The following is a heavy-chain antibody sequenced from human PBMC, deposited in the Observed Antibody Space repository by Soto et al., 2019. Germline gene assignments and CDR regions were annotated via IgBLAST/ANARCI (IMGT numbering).Heavy chain of an antibody. CDR1: GGSISSSSYY. J-gene: IGHJ3*02. CDR2: IYYSGST. CDR3: ARSLPRSDAFDI. V-gene: IGHV4-39*01. Sequence: SETLSLTCTFSGGSISSSSYYLGWIRQPPGKGLEWIGSIYYSGSTYYNPSLKSRVTISVDTSKNQFSLKLSSVTAADTAVYYCARSLPRSDAFDIWGQGTMVTVSS.